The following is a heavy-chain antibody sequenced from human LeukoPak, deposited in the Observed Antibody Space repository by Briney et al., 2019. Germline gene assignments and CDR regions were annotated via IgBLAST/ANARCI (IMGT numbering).Heavy chain of an antibody. J-gene: IGHJ4*02. D-gene: IGHD1-26*01. CDR2: IYHSGST. V-gene: IGHV4-4*02. CDR3: ARVSSGSYYFDS. Sequence: SETLSLTCAISGGSISSSNWWSWVRQPPGKGLEWIGEIYHSGSTNYSPSLKSRVTISVDKSKNQFSLKVTSVTAADTAVYYCARVSSGSYYFDSWGQGTLVTVSS. CDR1: GGSISSSNW.